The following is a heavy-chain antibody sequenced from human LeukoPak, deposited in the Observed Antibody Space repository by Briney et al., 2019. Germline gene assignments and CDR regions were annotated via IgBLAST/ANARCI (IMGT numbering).Heavy chain of an antibody. D-gene: IGHD6-13*01. J-gene: IGHJ4*02. V-gene: IGHV3-74*01. CDR2: INSDGSDT. CDR1: GFTFSTYW. CDR3: ARGSSSWYGALDY. Sequence: GGSLRLSCAASGFTFSTYWIHWVRQAPGKGLVWVSRINSDGSDTIYADSVKGRFTISRDNAKNSLYLQMNSLRAEDTAVYYCARGSSSWYGALDYWGQGTLVTVSS.